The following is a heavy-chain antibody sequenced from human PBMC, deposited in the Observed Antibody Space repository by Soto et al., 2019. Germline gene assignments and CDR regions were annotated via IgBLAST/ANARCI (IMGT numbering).Heavy chain of an antibody. CDR3: ARDNYYDSSGYYNWFDP. Sequence: PSETLSLTCAVSGYSISSGYYWGWIRQPPGKGLEWIGSIYHSGSTYYNPSLKSRVTISVDTSKNQFSLKLSSVTAADTAVYYCARDNYYDSSGYYNWFDPWGQRTLVTVSS. V-gene: IGHV4-38-2*02. D-gene: IGHD3-22*01. CDR1: GYSISSGYY. J-gene: IGHJ5*02. CDR2: IYHSGST.